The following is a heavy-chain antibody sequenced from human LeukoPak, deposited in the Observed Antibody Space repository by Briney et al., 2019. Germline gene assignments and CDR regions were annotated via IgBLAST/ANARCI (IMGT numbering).Heavy chain of an antibody. D-gene: IGHD6-13*01. CDR2: ISGSGGST. J-gene: IGHJ4*02. V-gene: IGHV3-23*01. CDR3: AKDTRSIAEYYFDY. Sequence: GSLRLSFAASGFPFSSYAMSWVRQAPGKGLEWVSAISGSGGSTYYADSVKGRFTISRDNSKNTLYLQMNSLRAEDTAVYYCAKDTRSIAEYYFDYWGQGTLVTVSS. CDR1: GFPFSSYA.